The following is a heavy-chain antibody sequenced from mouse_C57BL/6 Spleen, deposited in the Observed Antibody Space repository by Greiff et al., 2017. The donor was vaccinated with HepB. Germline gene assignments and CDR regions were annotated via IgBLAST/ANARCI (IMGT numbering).Heavy chain of an antibody. V-gene: IGHV5-12*01. D-gene: IGHD2-5*01. CDR1: GFTFSDYY. CDR2: ISNGGGST. CDR3: ARQVAYYSNYDAMDY. J-gene: IGHJ4*01. Sequence: EVQGVESGGGLVQPGGSLKLSCAASGFTFSDYYMYWVRQTPEKRLEWVAYISNGGGSTYYPDTVKGRFTISRDNAKNTLYLQMSRLKSEDTAMYYCARQVAYYSNYDAMDYWGQGTSVTVSS.